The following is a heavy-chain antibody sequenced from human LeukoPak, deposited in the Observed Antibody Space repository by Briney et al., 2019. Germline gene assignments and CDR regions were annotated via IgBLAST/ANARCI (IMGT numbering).Heavy chain of an antibody. CDR2: INPNSGGT. Sequence: ASVKVSCKTSGYTFTDYYMHWVRQAPGQGLEWMGWINPNSGGTNYAQKFQGRVTTTRDTSISTAYMELSRLRSDDTAVYYCARESSGAFDIWGQGTMVTVSS. J-gene: IGHJ3*02. V-gene: IGHV1-2*02. CDR1: GYTFTDYY. D-gene: IGHD1-26*01. CDR3: ARESSGAFDI.